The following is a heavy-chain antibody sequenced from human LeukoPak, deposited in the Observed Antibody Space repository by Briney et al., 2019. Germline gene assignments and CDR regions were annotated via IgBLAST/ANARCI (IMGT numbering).Heavy chain of an antibody. V-gene: IGHV3-48*03. CDR3: ARDRGKGGNKGDY. CDR1: GFTFSSYE. Sequence: PGGSLRLSCAASGFTFSSYEMNWVRQAPGKGLEWVSYISSSGRTIYYEDSVKGRFSISRDNAKNSLYLQMNSLRAEDTAVYYCARDRGKGGNKGDYWGQGTLVTVSS. J-gene: IGHJ4*02. CDR2: ISSSGRTI. D-gene: IGHD1/OR15-1a*01.